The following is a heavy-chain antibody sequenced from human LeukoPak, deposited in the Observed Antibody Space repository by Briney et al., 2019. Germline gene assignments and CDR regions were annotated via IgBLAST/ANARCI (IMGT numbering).Heavy chain of an antibody. CDR3: ARSPRYYDSSGYYYAGWFDP. V-gene: IGHV4-4*02. Sequence: PSGTLSLTCAVSGGSISSSNWWSWVRQPPGKGLEWIGEIYHSGSTNYNPSLKSRVTISVDKSKNQFSLKLSSVTAADTAVYYCARSPRYYDSSGYYYAGWFDPWGQGTLVTVSS. D-gene: IGHD3-22*01. CDR2: IYHSGST. CDR1: GGSISSSNW. J-gene: IGHJ5*02.